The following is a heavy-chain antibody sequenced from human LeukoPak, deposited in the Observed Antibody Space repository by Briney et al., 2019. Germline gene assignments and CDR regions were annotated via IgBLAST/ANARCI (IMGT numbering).Heavy chain of an antibody. CDR2: MWHDGSNE. Sequence: GTSLRPSCAASGFTFSSYGMHWVRQAPGKGLEWVAVMWHDGSNEHYADSVKGRFTISRDTSKNILYLQMNSLRGEDTAMYYCARDPRSTPQVVASTVTEDDYWGQGTLVTVSS. D-gene: IGHD4-11*01. CDR1: GFTFSSYG. CDR3: ARDPRSTPQVVASTVTEDDY. V-gene: IGHV3-30*19. J-gene: IGHJ4*02.